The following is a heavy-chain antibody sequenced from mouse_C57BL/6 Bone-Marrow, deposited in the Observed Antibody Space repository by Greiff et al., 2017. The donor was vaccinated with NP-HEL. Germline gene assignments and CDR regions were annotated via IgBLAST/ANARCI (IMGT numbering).Heavy chain of an antibody. CDR2: ISSGGSYT. D-gene: IGHD2-3*01. J-gene: IGHJ3*01. Sequence: DVKLVESGGDLVKPGGSLKLSCAASGFTFSSYGMSWVRQTPDKRLEWVATISSGGSYTYYPDSVKGRFTISRDNAKNTLYLQMSSLKSEDTAMYYCARHLNGYYLAWFAYWGQGTLVTVSA. CDR1: GFTFSSYG. CDR3: ARHLNGYYLAWFAY. V-gene: IGHV5-6*02.